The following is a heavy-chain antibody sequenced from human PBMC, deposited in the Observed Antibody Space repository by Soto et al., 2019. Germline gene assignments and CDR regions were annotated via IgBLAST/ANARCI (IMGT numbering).Heavy chain of an antibody. V-gene: IGHV3-30*18. J-gene: IGHJ6*02. CDR1: GFTFSSYG. CDR3: AKDLRWESCYDFWSGYPTRAYGMDV. CDR2: ISYDGSNK. D-gene: IGHD3-3*01. Sequence: PVGSLRLSCAASGFTFSSYGVHWVRQAPGKGLEWVAVISYDGSNKYYADSVKGRFTISRDNSKNTLYLQMNSLRAEDTAVYYCAKDLRWESCYDFWSGYPTRAYGMDVWGQGTTVTVSS.